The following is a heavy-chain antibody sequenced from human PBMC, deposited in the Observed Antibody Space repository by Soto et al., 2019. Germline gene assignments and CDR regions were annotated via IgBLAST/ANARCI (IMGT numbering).Heavy chain of an antibody. D-gene: IGHD2-2*01. CDR3: ARIGNPDASLYFDY. CDR1: GGSISVGVYY. J-gene: IGHJ4*02. V-gene: IGHV4-31*03. CDR2: PYHTGST. Sequence: QVQLQESGPGLVKPSQTLSLTCTVSGGSISVGVYYWNWIRQLPGKGPEWIGYPYHTGSTYYNPSLESRVTISVDPSKNQFSLRLSSVTAADTAVYYCARIGNPDASLYFDYWGQGTLVTVSS.